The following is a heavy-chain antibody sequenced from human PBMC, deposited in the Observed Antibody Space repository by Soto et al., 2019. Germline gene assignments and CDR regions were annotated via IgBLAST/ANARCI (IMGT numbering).Heavy chain of an antibody. CDR1: GGTFSSYA. Sequence: SVKVSCKASGGTFSSYAISWVRQAPGQGLEWMGGIIPIFGTANYAQKFQGRVTITADESTSTAYMELSSLRSEDTAVYYCAALIAAAGTTYFEYWGQGTLVTGSS. CDR2: IIPIFGTA. V-gene: IGHV1-69*13. D-gene: IGHD6-13*01. J-gene: IGHJ4*02. CDR3: AALIAAAGTTYFEY.